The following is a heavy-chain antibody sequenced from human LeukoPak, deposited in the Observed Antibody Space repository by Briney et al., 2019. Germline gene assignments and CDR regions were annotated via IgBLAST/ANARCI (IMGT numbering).Heavy chain of an antibody. CDR2: IYTSGST. CDR1: GGSISSGSYY. Sequence: SGTLSLTCTVSGGSISSGSYYWSWIRQPAGKGLEWIGRIYTSGSTNYNPSLKSRVTISVDTSKNQFSLKLSSVTAADTAVYYCARGDCSGGSCYFAFDIWGQGTMVTVSS. J-gene: IGHJ3*02. CDR3: ARGDCSGGSCYFAFDI. D-gene: IGHD2-15*01. V-gene: IGHV4-61*02.